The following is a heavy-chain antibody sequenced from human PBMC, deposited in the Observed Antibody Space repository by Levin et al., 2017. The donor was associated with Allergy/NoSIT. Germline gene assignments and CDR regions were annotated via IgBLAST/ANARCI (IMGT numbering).Heavy chain of an antibody. Sequence: SQTLSLTCTVSGGSISSYYWSWIRQPPGKGLEWIGYIYYSGSTNYNPSLKSRVTISVDTSKNQFSLKLSSVTAADTAVYYCARGYYYDSSDNWFDPWGQGTLVTVSS. V-gene: IGHV4-59*01. CDR3: ARGYYYDSSDNWFDP. CDR1: GGSISSYY. CDR2: IYYSGST. D-gene: IGHD3-22*01. J-gene: IGHJ5*02.